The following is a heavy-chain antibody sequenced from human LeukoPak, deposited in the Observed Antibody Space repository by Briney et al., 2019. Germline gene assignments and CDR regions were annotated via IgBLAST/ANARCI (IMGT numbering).Heavy chain of an antibody. CDR1: GGTFSSYA. CDR3: ARETIFDGYFDY. J-gene: IGHJ4*02. D-gene: IGHD3-3*01. Sequence: SVKVSCKASGGTFSSYAISWVRQAPGQGLEWMGGIIPIFGTANYAQKFQGRVTITADESTSTAYMELSSLRSEDTAVYYCARETIFDGYFDYWGQGTLSPSPQ. V-gene: IGHV1-69*13. CDR2: IIPIFGTA.